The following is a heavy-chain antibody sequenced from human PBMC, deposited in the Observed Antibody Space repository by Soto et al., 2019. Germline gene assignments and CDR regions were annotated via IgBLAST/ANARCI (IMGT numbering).Heavy chain of an antibody. J-gene: IGHJ4*02. D-gene: IGHD1-26*01. CDR1: GGSISSYY. CDR2: IYYSGST. CDR3: ARRYGGNLDY. Sequence: VQLQESGPGLVKPSETLSLTCTVSGGSISSYYWSWIRQPPGKGLEWIGYIYYSGSTNYNPSLKSRVTISVDTSKNQFSLKLSSVTAADTAVYYCARRYGGNLDYWGQGTLVTVSS. V-gene: IGHV4-59*08.